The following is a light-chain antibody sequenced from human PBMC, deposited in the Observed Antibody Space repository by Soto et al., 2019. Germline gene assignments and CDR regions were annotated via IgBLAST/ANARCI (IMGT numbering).Light chain of an antibody. CDR2: GVS. J-gene: IGLJ1*01. CDR1: RRNVGGYNY. CDR3: SSYASNTPVI. Sequence: SVPTQPPSVSEPPGPSSNLYCAGKRRNVGGYNYVSWYQQHPDKAPKLIIYGVSNRPSGVSNRFSGFQSGNTASLTISGLQGEDEAEYYFSSYASNTPVIFGAGTKVTVL. V-gene: IGLV2-14*01.